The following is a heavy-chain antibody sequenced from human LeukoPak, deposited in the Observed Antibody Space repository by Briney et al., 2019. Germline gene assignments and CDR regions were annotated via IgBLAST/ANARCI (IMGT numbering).Heavy chain of an antibody. D-gene: IGHD6-6*01. Sequence: SETLSLTCTISGGSVSDYYWSWIRQSPGKGLEWIGEINHSGSTNYNPSLKSRATISVDTSKNQFSLKLSSVTAADTAVYYCARGGAARPGARWGQGTLVTVSS. CDR3: ARGGAARPGAR. V-gene: IGHV4-34*01. CDR1: GGSVSDYY. J-gene: IGHJ4*02. CDR2: INHSGST.